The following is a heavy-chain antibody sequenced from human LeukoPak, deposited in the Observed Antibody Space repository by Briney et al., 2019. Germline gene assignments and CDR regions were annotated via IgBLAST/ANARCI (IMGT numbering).Heavy chain of an antibody. D-gene: IGHD4-11*01. V-gene: IGHV3-64D*06. CDR3: VKLSYSDPHDM. CDR1: GFTFSTYG. CDR2: ITPTGGTT. Sequence: GGSLRLSCSASGFTFSTYGMHWVRQAPGKGLEYVSGITPTGGTTFYADSVKGRFTISRDNSKNTLFLQMNSLRADDTAVYYCVKLSYSDPHDMWGQGTMVTVSS. J-gene: IGHJ3*02.